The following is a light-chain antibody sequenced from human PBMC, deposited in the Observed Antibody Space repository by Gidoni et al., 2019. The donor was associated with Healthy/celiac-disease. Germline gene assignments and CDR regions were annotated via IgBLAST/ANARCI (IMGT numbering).Light chain of an antibody. Sequence: EIVMTQSPATLSVSPGERATLSCRASQSVSSNLAWYQKKPGQAPRHLIYGASTRATGIPARFSGSGYGTEFTLTISSLQSEDFAVYYCQQYKNWPPWTCGQGTKVEIK. V-gene: IGKV3-15*01. J-gene: IGKJ1*01. CDR3: QQYKNWPPWT. CDR2: GAS. CDR1: QSVSSN.